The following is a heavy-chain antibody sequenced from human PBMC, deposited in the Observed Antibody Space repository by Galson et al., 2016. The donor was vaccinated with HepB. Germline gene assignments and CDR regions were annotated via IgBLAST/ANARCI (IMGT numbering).Heavy chain of an antibody. D-gene: IGHD2-15*01. CDR2: IDYSGST. CDR3: ARGRRTICNGSICYKDSYYYAMDV. Sequence: SETLSLTCIVSGESVINDRYYWTWIRQPPGKGLEWIGCIDYSGSTNYSPSLKSRVTISLDASENQVSLRLSSVTAADTAIYYCARGRRTICNGSICYKDSYYYAMDVWGQGTTVAASS. CDR1: GESVINDRYY. V-gene: IGHV4-61*01. J-gene: IGHJ6*02.